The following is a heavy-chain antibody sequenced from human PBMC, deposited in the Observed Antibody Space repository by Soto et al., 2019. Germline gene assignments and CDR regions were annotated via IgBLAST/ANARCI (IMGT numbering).Heavy chain of an antibody. V-gene: IGHV4-4*07. Sequence: SETLSLTCTVSGGSISSYYWSWIRQPAGKGLEWIGRIYTSGSTNYNPSLKSRVTMSVDTSKNKFSLKLSSVTAADTAVYYCARDQLTGGSYYYYCMDVWGQGTTVTVSS. J-gene: IGHJ6*02. CDR3: ARDQLTGGSYYYYCMDV. CDR1: GGSISSYY. CDR2: IYTSGST. D-gene: IGHD3-9*01.